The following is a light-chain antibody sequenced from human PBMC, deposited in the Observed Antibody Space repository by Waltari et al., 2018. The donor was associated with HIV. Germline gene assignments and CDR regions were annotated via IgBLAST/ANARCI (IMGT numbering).Light chain of an antibody. Sequence: QSALTQPRSVSGSPGQSVTISCTGTSSDVGGYNYVSWYQHHPGKAPKVMIYEVSKRPSGVPDRFSGSKSGNTASLTISGLQAEDEADYYCCSYAGSYTYVFGTGTEVIVL. CDR1: SSDVGGYNY. J-gene: IGLJ1*01. CDR3: CSYAGSYTYV. CDR2: EVS. V-gene: IGLV2-11*01.